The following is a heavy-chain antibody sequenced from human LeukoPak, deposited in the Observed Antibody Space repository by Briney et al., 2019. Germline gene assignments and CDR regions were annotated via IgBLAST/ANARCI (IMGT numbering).Heavy chain of an antibody. J-gene: IGHJ4*02. CDR1: GFTFSIYG. D-gene: IGHD5-24*01. V-gene: IGHV3-23*01. Sequence: GGSLRLSCAASGFTFSIYGMSWVRQAPGKGLERVSAISGSGGSTYYADSVKGRFTISRDISKNTLYLQMNSLRAEDTAVYYCAGRRDGFNYWGQGTLVTVSS. CDR2: ISGSGGST. CDR3: AGRRDGFNY.